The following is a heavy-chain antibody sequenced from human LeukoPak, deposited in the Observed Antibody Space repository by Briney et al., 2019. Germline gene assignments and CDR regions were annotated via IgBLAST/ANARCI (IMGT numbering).Heavy chain of an antibody. CDR2: ISAYNGNT. Sequence: ASVKVSCKASGYTFTSYGISWVRQAPGQGLEWMGWISAYNGNTNYAQKLQGRVTMTRDTSTSTVYMELSSLRSEDTAVYYCARDSRPSYDSSGYYYPGDYWGQGTLVTVSS. CDR3: ARDSRPSYDSSGYYYPGDY. CDR1: GYTFTSYG. V-gene: IGHV1-18*01. D-gene: IGHD3-22*01. J-gene: IGHJ4*02.